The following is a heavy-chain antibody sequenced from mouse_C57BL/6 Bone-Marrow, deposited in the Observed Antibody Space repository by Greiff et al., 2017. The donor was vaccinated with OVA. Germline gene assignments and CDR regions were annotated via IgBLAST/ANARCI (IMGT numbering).Heavy chain of an antibody. D-gene: IGHD1-1*02. Sequence: QVQLQQSGAELVRPGTSVKVSCKASGYAFTNYLIEWVKQRPGQGLEWIGVINPGSGGTNYNEKFKGKATLTAVKSSSTAYMQLSSLTSEDSAVYFCARYGGVRYFDVWGTGTTVTVSS. CDR1: GYAFTNYL. CDR2: INPGSGGT. CDR3: ARYGGVRYFDV. J-gene: IGHJ1*03. V-gene: IGHV1-54*01.